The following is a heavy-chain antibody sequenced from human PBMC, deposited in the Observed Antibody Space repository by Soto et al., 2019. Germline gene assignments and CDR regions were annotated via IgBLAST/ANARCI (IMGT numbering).Heavy chain of an antibody. D-gene: IGHD4-17*01. CDR3: AKRGFYGDYFDY. Sequence: EVQLLESAGGLVQPGGSLRLSCAASGFTFSSYAMSWVRQAPGKGLEWVSAISGSGGSTYYADSVKGRFTISRDNSKNTLYLQMNSLRAEDTAVYYCAKRGFYGDYFDYWGQGTLVTVSS. CDR1: GFTFSSYA. CDR2: ISGSGGST. V-gene: IGHV3-23*01. J-gene: IGHJ4*02.